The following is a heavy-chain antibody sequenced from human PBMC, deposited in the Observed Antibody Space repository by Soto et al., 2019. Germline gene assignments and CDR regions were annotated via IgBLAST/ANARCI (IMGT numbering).Heavy chain of an antibody. Sequence: SETLSLTCAVYGGSFNGYYWSWVRQPPGKGLERIGTINDGGSTNNNPSLKSRVTISVDTSKRQFSLNLSSVTAADTAVYYCARTPTARRPLDSGGQGTLVTVSS. CDR2: INDGGST. J-gene: IGHJ4*02. D-gene: IGHD6-6*01. CDR1: GGSFNGYY. V-gene: IGHV4-34*01. CDR3: ARTPTARRPLDS.